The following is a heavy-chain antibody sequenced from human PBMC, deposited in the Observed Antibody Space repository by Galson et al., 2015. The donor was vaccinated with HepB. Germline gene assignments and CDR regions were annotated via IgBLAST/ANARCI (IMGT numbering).Heavy chain of an antibody. Sequence: SLRLSCAASGFAFSDYYMTWIRQAPGEGLEWISYSSRRSDYDNYADSVKGRFTISRDNAKSSLYLQMTTLGADYTAVYYCARSSGYWADPFDSWGQGTLVIVSS. CDR1: GFAFSDYY. CDR3: ARSSGYWADPFDS. V-gene: IGHV3-11*03. CDR2: SSRRSDYD. J-gene: IGHJ5*01. D-gene: IGHD5-12*01.